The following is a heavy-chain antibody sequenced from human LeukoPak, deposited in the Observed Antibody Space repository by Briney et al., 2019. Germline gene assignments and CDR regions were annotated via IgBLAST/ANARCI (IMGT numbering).Heavy chain of an antibody. D-gene: IGHD3-3*01. J-gene: IGHJ3*01. CDR3: TTDLARWSPAPPPREQKRFLEWLLNEDAPEV. CDR2: IKSKSDGGTT. V-gene: IGHV3-15*07. CDR1: DFTFTNAW. Sequence: GGSLRLSCVGSDFTFTNAWMNWVRQAPGKGLEWVGRIKSKSDGGTTDYAAPVKDRFIISRDDSRSTLYLQMNSLKNDDTGVYHCTTDLARWSPAPPPREQKRFLEWLLNEDAPEVWGRGTMVTVSS.